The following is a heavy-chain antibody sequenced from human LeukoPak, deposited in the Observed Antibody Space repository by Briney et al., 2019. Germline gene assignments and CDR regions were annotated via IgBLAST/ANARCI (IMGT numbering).Heavy chain of an antibody. CDR3: ARVQPSYDFWSGYYGLFDY. D-gene: IGHD3-3*01. CDR1: GYTFTSYG. J-gene: IGHJ4*02. CDR2: ISAYNGNT. V-gene: IGHV1-18*01. Sequence: ASVKVSCKASGYTFTSYGISWVRQASGQGLEWMGWISAYNGNTNYAQKLQGRVTMTTDTSTSTAYMELRSLRSDDTAVYYCARVQPSYDFWSGYYGLFDYWGQGTLVTVSS.